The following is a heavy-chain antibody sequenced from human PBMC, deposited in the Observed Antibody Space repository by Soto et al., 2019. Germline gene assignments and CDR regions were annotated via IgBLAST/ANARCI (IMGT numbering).Heavy chain of an antibody. Sequence: ASVKVCCKASGDTFTSDDINWVRQAPGQGLEWMGWVNPKSGNTGYARKFQGRVTMTRDTSIRTAYMELSSLRFEDTAVYYCARVLAGINANYKWNGTEIWGQGTMVTVSS. CDR2: VNPKSGNT. D-gene: IGHD1-1*01. CDR1: GDTFTSDD. CDR3: ARVLAGINANYKWNGTEI. J-gene: IGHJ3*02. V-gene: IGHV1-8*01.